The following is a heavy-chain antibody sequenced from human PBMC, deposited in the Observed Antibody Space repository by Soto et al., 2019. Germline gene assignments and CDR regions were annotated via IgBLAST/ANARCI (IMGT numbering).Heavy chain of an antibody. V-gene: IGHV4-34*01. J-gene: IGHJ5*02. CDR1: GGSFSGYY. D-gene: IGHD5-12*01. CDR2: INHSGST. Sequence: SETLSLTCAVYGGSFSGYYWSWIRQPLGKGLEWIGEINHSGSTNYNPSLKSRVTISVDTSKNQFSLKLSSVTAADTAVYYCARGRRLIGSGYDYRGNWFDPWGQGTLVTVSS. CDR3: ARGRRLIGSGYDYRGNWFDP.